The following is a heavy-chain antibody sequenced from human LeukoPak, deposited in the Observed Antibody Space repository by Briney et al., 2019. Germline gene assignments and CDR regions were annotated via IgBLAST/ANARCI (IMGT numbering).Heavy chain of an antibody. CDR3: ASSSSFDI. CDR1: GGSISSSSYY. D-gene: IGHD2-2*01. J-gene: IGHJ3*02. CDR2: IYYSGST. V-gene: IGHV4-39*01. Sequence: PSETLSLTCTVSGGSISSSSYYWGWIRRPPGKGLEWIGSIYYSGSTYYNPSLKSRVTISVDTSKNQFSLKLSSVTAADTAVYYCASSSSFDIWGQGTMVTVSS.